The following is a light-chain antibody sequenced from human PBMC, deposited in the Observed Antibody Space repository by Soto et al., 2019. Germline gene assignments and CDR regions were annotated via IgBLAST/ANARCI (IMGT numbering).Light chain of an antibody. Sequence: EIVLTQSPGTLSLSPGERATLSCRASQTVSSNYLAWYQQKPGQAPRLIIYAASTRATGIPDRFSGSGSGTDFTLSISRLEPEDFAVYYCQLYGTSPKPFGQGTKVEIK. J-gene: IGKJ1*01. CDR1: QTVSSNY. CDR3: QLYGTSPKP. CDR2: AAS. V-gene: IGKV3-20*01.